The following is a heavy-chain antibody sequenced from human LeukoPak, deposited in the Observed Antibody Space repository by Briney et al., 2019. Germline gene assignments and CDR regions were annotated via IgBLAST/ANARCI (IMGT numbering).Heavy chain of an antibody. CDR3: ARDIYGSGSTVWFDP. V-gene: IGHV1-69*01. CDR2: IIPIFGTA. D-gene: IGHD3-10*01. CDR1: GGTFSSYA. J-gene: IGHJ5*02. Sequence: PVASVKVSCKASGGTFSSYAISWVRQAPGQGLERMGGIIPIFGTANYAQKFQGRVTITADESTSTAYMELSSLRSEDTAVYYCARDIYGSGSTVWFDPWGQGTLVAVSS.